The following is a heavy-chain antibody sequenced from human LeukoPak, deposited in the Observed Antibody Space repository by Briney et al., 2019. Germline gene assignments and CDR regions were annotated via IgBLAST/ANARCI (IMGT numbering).Heavy chain of an antibody. J-gene: IGHJ4*02. CDR3: ARVSPKGYYDSSGYYTY. CDR2: INPNSGGT. Sequence: ASVKVSCKASGYTFTGYYMHWVRQVPGQGLEWMGRINPNSGGTNYAQKFQGRVTMTRDTSISTAYMELSRLRSVDTAVYYCARVSPKGYYDSSGYYTYWGQGTLVTVSS. V-gene: IGHV1-2*06. CDR1: GYTFTGYY. D-gene: IGHD3-22*01.